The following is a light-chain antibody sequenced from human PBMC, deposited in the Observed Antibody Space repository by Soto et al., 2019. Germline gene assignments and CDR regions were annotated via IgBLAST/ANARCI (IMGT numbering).Light chain of an antibody. J-gene: IGKJ4*01. V-gene: IGKV3-15*01. Sequence: EVMMSQSPAALSVSPGERATLSCRASQSVSSNLVWYQQKPGQAPRLLIYGTSTRATGVPARFSGSGSGTGFTLTISSLQSEDFAVYYCQQYNNWPPLTFAGGTKV. CDR3: QQYNNWPPLT. CDR2: GTS. CDR1: QSVSSN.